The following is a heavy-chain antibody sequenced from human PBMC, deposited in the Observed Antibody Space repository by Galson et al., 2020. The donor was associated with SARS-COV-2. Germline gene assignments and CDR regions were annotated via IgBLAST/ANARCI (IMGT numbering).Heavy chain of an antibody. V-gene: IGHV3-30*04. CDR1: GFTFSSYA. D-gene: IGHD2-21*02. CDR3: ARTTYTVVTQGGFDY. CDR2: ISYDGSTK. Sequence: GGSLRLSCEASGFTFSSYAMHWVRQAPGKGLEWVAVISYDGSTKYYADSVKGRFTISRDSSKNTLFLQMSSLSPEDTAVYYCARTTYTVVTQGGFDYWGQGTLATVSS. J-gene: IGHJ4*02.